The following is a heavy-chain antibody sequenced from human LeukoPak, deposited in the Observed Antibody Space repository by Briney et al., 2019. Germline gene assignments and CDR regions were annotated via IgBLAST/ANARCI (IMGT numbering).Heavy chain of an antibody. CDR2: INPNSGGT. CDR1: GYTFTGYY. J-gene: IGHJ4*02. CDR3: ARDLEGYHYGSGNYPQ. D-gene: IGHD3-10*01. Sequence: ASMKVSCKASGYTFTGYYIHWLRRAPGQGLEWMGFINPNSGGTNYARKFQGRVTMTRDTSISTAYMELSSLTSDDTAVYYCARDLEGYHYGSGNYPQWGQGTLITVSS. V-gene: IGHV1-2*02.